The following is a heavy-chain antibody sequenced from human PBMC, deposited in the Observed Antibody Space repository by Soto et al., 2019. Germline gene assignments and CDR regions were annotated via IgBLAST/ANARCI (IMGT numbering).Heavy chain of an antibody. Sequence: ASVKVSCKASGYTFTGYYMHWVRQAPGQGLEWMGWINPNSGGTNYAQKFQGWVTMARDTSISTAYMELSRLRSDDTAVYYCARGKYYDILTGYYPPGWFDPWGQGTLVTVSS. J-gene: IGHJ5*02. V-gene: IGHV1-2*04. CDR1: GYTFTGYY. CDR3: ARGKYYDILTGYYPPGWFDP. CDR2: INPNSGGT. D-gene: IGHD3-9*01.